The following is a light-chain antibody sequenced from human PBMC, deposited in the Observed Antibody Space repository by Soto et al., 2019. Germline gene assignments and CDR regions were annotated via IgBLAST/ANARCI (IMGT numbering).Light chain of an antibody. Sequence: DIQMTQSPSTLSASVGARVTITCRASQSISSWWAWYQQKPGKAPRLLIYDASSLESGVPSRFSGSGSGTEFSLTISSLQPDDFATYYCQQYNSYPYTFGQGTKREIK. V-gene: IGKV1-5*01. CDR1: QSISSW. CDR2: DAS. J-gene: IGKJ2*01. CDR3: QQYNSYPYT.